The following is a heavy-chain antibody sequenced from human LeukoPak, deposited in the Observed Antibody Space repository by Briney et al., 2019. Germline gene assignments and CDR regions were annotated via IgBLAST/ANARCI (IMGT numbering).Heavy chain of an antibody. CDR1: GFTFSSYG. CDR2: IWYDGSNK. J-gene: IGHJ3*02. Sequence: GGSLRLSCAASGFTFSSYGMHWVRQAPGKGLEWVAVIWYDGSNKYYADSVKGRFTISRDNSKNTLYLQMNSLRAGDTAVYYCARPYYDSSGYYYWGNAFDIWGQGTMVTVSS. CDR3: ARPYYDSSGYYYWGNAFDI. D-gene: IGHD3-22*01. V-gene: IGHV3-33*01.